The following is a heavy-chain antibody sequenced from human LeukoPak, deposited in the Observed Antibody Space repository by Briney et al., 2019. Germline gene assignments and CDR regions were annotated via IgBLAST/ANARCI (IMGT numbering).Heavy chain of an antibody. CDR1: GIIFSNND. CDR3: ARATVTTLNFDY. J-gene: IGHJ4*02. V-gene: IGHV3-53*01. D-gene: IGHD4-17*01. Sequence: PGGSLRLSCSVSGIIFSNNDMAWVRQAPGKGLEWVAVIYSGGSEFYADSVKGRFTISRDYDNNTIDLQMNSLRAEDTAFYYCARATVTTLNFDYWGQGTLVTVSS. CDR2: IYSGGSE.